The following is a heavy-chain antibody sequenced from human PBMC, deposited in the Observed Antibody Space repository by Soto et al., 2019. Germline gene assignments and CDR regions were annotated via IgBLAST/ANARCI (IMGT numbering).Heavy chain of an antibody. V-gene: IGHV4-59*12. J-gene: IGHJ4*02. D-gene: IGHD3-3*01. CDR2: VFHSGTT. CDR3: VRDFGDLHDFWSGSDY. Sequence: SETRSLTCNVSGGSIYTYYWNWIRQSPGKGLEWIGSVFHSGTTYSTPSLKTRLTISVDTSKNQFSLDLNAVTAADTAVYYCVRDFGDLHDFWSGSDYWGQGIPVTVS. CDR1: GGSIYTYY.